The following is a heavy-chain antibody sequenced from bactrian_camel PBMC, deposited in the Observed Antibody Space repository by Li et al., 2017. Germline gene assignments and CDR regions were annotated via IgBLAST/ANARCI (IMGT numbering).Heavy chain of an antibody. J-gene: IGHJ4*01. CDR2: IVIRDGRT. Sequence: QVQLVESGGGSVQAGGSLRLSCAVSGYTYCRYCMGWFRQIPDKEREGLAAIVIRDGRTYTADAVKGRFTISQDNNNKTFYLQMNSLEPEDTAMYYCATDYRPIGGGGLCYRETDYPYWGQGTQVTVS. D-gene: IGHD4*01. V-gene: IGHV3S1*01. CDR3: ATDYRPIGGGGLCYRETDYPY. CDR1: GYTYCRYC.